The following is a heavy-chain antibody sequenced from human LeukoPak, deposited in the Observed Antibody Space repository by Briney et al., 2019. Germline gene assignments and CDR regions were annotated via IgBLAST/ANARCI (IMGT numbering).Heavy chain of an antibody. J-gene: IGHJ4*02. D-gene: IGHD3-10*01. CDR3: ARHRRKSIIGTVSSRGFDS. Sequence: GESLKISCKGSGYSFSSYWIGWLRQMPGKGLEWMGIIYPGDSDTRYSPSFQGQVTISADKSISTAYLRWSSLKASDTAMYYCARHRRKSIIGTVSSRGFDSWGQGTLVTVSS. CDR1: GYSFSSYW. CDR2: IYPGDSDT. V-gene: IGHV5-51*01.